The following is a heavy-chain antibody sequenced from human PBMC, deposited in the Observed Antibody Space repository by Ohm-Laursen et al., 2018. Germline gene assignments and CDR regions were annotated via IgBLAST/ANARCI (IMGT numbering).Heavy chain of an antibody. CDR2: IYYSGST. D-gene: IGHD5-24*01. J-gene: IGHJ4*02. Sequence: TLSLTRAVSGGSISSYYWSWITQPPGKGLEWMGDIYYSGSTNYNPSLKSRVIISVDTSKNQFSLKLSSVTAADTAVYYWATAAGGDGYNYDYWGQGTLVTVSS. V-gene: IGHV4-59*01. CDR1: GGSISSYY. CDR3: ATAAGGDGYNYDY.